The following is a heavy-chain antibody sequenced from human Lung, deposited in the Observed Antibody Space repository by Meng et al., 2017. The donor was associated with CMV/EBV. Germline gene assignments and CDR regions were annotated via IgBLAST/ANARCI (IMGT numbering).Heavy chain of an antibody. Sequence: QVELQEPGPGLVKPSGTLSLTWAVSGGSISSSNWWSWVRQPPGKGLEWIGEIYHSGSTNYNPSLKSRVTISVDKSKNQFSLKLSSVTAADTAVYYCASFPPPGKQWLVTDYWGQGTLVTVSS. CDR2: IYHSGST. D-gene: IGHD6-19*01. CDR1: GGSISSSNW. CDR3: ASFPPPGKQWLVTDY. J-gene: IGHJ4*02. V-gene: IGHV4-4*02.